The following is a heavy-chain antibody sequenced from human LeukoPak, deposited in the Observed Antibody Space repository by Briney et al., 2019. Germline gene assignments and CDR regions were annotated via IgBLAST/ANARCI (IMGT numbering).Heavy chain of an antibody. CDR2: ISWNSGSI. J-gene: IGHJ4*02. CDR1: GFTFDDYA. D-gene: IGHD2-2*01. CDR3: AKGSQYQLLSYYFDY. V-gene: IGHV3-9*01. Sequence: GGSLRLSCAASGFTFDDYAMHWVRQAPGQGLELVSGISWNSGSIGYADSVKGRFTISRDNAKNSLYLQMNSLRAEDTALYYCAKGSQYQLLSYYFDYWGQGTLVTVSS.